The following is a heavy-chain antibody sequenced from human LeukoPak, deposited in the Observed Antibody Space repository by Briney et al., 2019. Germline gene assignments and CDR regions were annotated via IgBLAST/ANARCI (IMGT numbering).Heavy chain of an antibody. V-gene: IGHV4-34*01. CDR3: ARAPGAAID. J-gene: IGHJ4*02. D-gene: IGHD2-2*01. CDR2: INHSGST. CDR1: GGSISSYY. Sequence: SETLSLTCTVSGGSISSYYWSWIRQPPGKGLEWIGEINHSGSTNYNPSLKSRVSISVDTSKNQFSLKLNSVTAADTAVYYCARAPGAAIDWGQGTLVTVSS.